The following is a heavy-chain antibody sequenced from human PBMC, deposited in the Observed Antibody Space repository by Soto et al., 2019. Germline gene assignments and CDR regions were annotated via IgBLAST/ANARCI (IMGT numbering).Heavy chain of an antibody. J-gene: IGHJ6*02. V-gene: IGHV1-18*04. D-gene: IGHD3-16*01. CDR3: ARALGGDYYYYYGMDA. Sequence: ASVKVSCKASGYTFTSDGISWVRQAPGQGLEWMGWISAYNGNTNYAQKLQGRVTMTTDTSTSTAYMELRSLRSDDTAVYYCARALGGDYYYYYGMDAWGQGTTVTVSS. CDR2: ISAYNGNT. CDR1: GYTFTSDG.